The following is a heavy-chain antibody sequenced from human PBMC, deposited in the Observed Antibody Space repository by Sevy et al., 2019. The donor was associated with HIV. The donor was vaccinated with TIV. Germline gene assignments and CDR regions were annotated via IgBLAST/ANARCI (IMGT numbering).Heavy chain of an antibody. V-gene: IGHV3-21*01. CDR1: GFTFSSYS. Sequence: GGSLRLSCAASGFTFSSYSMNWVRRAPGRGLEWVSSISSSSSYIYYADSVKGRFTISRDNAKNSLYLQMNSLRAEDTAVYYCARDFVSDYGGNEGGYYYYYGMDVWGQGTTVTVSS. D-gene: IGHD4-17*01. CDR2: ISSSSSYI. J-gene: IGHJ6*02. CDR3: ARDFVSDYGGNEGGYYYYYGMDV.